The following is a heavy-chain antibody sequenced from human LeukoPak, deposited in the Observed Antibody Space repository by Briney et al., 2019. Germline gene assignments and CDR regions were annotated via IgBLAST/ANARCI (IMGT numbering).Heavy chain of an antibody. Sequence: GESLKISCKVSGYSFPSYWIGWVRQMPGKGLEWMGIIYPGDSDTGYSPSFQGQVTISADKSISTAYLQWSSLKASDTAMYYCARWGGNDYGDHCFDYWGQGTLVTVSS. CDR2: IYPGDSDT. CDR1: GYSFPSYW. V-gene: IGHV5-51*01. J-gene: IGHJ4*02. D-gene: IGHD4-17*01. CDR3: ARWGGNDYGDHCFDY.